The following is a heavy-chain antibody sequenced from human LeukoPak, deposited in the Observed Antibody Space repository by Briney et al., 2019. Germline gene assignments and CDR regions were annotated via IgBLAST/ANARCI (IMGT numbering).Heavy chain of an antibody. J-gene: IGHJ6*02. D-gene: IGHD4/OR15-4a*01. V-gene: IGHV4-59*01. CDR3: AREDPQTRVPEGMDV. CDR2: VFYSGTT. Sequence: SETLSLTCSVSGGSISNFYWSWIRQSPGKGLEWIGYVFYSGTTNSNPSLKSRVTISVDTSKNQFFLQLRTVTAADTAVYYCAREDPQTRVPEGMDVWGQGTTVIVSS. CDR1: GGSISNFY.